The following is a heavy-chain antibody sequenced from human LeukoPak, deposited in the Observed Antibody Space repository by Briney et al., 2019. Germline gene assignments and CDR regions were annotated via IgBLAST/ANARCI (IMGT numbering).Heavy chain of an antibody. J-gene: IGHJ6*02. D-gene: IGHD2-15*01. CDR2: INHSGST. V-gene: IGHV4-34*01. CDR1: GGSFSGYY. CDR3: ARIGYCSGGSCYDEV. Sequence: SETLSLTCAVYGGSFSGYYWSWSRQPPGKGLEWIGEINHSGSTNHNPSLKSRVTIPVDTSKNQFSLKLSSVTAADTAVYYCARIGYCSGGSCYDEVWGQGTTVTVSS.